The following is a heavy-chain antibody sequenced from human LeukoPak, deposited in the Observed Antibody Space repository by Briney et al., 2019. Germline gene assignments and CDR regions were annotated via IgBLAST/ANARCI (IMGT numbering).Heavy chain of an antibody. Sequence: ASVTVSCKASGCTFTSYYMHWVRQAPGQGLEWMGIINPSGGSTSYAQKFQGRVTLTGDTSTSTVYMELSSLRSEDTAVYYCARATVVMYYFNYWGQGTLVTVSS. V-gene: IGHV1-46*01. J-gene: IGHJ4*02. D-gene: IGHD4-23*01. CDR3: ARATVVMYYFNY. CDR1: GCTFTSYY. CDR2: INPSGGST.